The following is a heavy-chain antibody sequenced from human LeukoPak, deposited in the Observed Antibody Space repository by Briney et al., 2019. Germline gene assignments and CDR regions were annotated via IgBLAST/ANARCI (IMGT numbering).Heavy chain of an antibody. Sequence: GGSPRLSCAASGFTFSNYVLSWVRQVPGKGLEWVSGITGSGGSTYYADSVKGRFTISRDNSKNTLYLQMNSLRAEDTAVYFCAKDDGGSVTTTDFEYWGQGTLVTVSS. CDR2: ITGSGGST. D-gene: IGHD4-17*01. CDR1: GFTFSNYV. V-gene: IGHV3-23*01. J-gene: IGHJ4*02. CDR3: AKDDGGSVTTTDFEY.